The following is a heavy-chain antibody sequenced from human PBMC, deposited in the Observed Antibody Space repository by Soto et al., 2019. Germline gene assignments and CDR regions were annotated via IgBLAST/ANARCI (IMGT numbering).Heavy chain of an antibody. J-gene: IGHJ4*02. V-gene: IGHV3-33*01. D-gene: IGHD3-22*01. CDR1: GFTFSSYG. CDR2: IWYDGSNK. Sequence: QVQLVESGGGVVQPGRSLRLSCAASGFTFSSYGMHWVRQAPGKGLEWVAVIWYDGSNKYYADSVKGRFTISRDNSKNTRYLQMNSLRAEDTAVYYCATLRTYDSSGYYEYYFDYWGQGTLVTVSS. CDR3: ATLRTYDSSGYYEYYFDY.